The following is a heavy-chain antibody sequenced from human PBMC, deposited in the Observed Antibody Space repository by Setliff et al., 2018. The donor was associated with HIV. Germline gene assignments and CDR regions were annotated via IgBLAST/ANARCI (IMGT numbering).Heavy chain of an antibody. CDR1: GGSISSGG. J-gene: IGHJ6*02. CDR3: AKPLTQWGVSPYHYAVDV. CDR2: IGGSTGST. V-gene: IGHV3-23*01. Sequence: ETLSLTCTVTGGSISSGGFYWTWVRQAPGKGLEWVSAIGGSTGSTYYADSVKGRFTISTDNSKNTLYLQMNSLRAEDTAVYYCAKPLTQWGVSPYHYAVDVWGQGTTVTVSS. D-gene: IGHD1-26*01.